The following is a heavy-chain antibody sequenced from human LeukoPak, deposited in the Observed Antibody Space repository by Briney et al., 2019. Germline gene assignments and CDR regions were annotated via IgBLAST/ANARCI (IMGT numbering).Heavy chain of an antibody. CDR1: GGSISSYY. J-gene: IGHJ3*02. CDR3: ARSYCGGGSCGAFDI. CDR2: IYYSGNT. D-gene: IGHD2-15*01. Sequence: SETLSLACTVSGGSISSYYWSWIRQPPGKGLEWIGYIYYSGNTNYNPSLKSRVTISVDTSKNQFSLRLSSVTAADTAVYYCARSYCGGGSCGAFDIWGQGTMVTVSS. V-gene: IGHV4-59*01.